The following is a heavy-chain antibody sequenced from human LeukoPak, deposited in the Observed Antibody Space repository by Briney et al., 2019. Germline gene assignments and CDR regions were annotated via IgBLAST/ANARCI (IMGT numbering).Heavy chain of an antibody. CDR3: ARLRMYRDGYNFDY. CDR2: IYTSGST. Sequence: SETLSLTCTVSGGSISRYYWSWIRQPPGKGLEWIGYIYTSGSTNYNPSLKSRVTISVDTSKNQFSLKLSSVTAADTAVYYCARLRMYRDGYNFDYWGQGTLVTVSS. CDR1: GGSISRYY. D-gene: IGHD5-24*01. J-gene: IGHJ4*02. V-gene: IGHV4-4*09.